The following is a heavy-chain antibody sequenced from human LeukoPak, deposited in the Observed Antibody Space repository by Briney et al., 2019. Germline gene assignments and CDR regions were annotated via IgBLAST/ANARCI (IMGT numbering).Heavy chain of an antibody. CDR3: ARESPGPRYYYGMDV. V-gene: IGHV3-23*01. J-gene: IGHJ6*02. Sequence: PGGSLRLSCAVSGFSFSNSAMSWVRQAPGKGLEWISTITGSAGSTYYADSVKGRFTISRDSSKNTLHLQMNSLRAEDTAVYYCARESPGPRYYYGMDVWGQGTTVTVSS. CDR1: GFSFSNSA. CDR2: ITGSAGST.